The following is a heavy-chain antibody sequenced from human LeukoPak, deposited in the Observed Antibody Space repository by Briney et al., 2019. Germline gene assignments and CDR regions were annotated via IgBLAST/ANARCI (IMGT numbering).Heavy chain of an antibody. D-gene: IGHD3-9*01. CDR1: GYTFSNYA. CDR3: AKWGDYDVLTGYYVSDY. J-gene: IGHJ4*02. CDR2: ITGSGGNT. V-gene: IGHV3-23*01. Sequence: GASVRLFYAASGYTFSNYAMRWVREAPGKGLEWVSAITGSGGNTYYADSVKGRFTISRDNSKNTVFLQMNSLRAEDTAVYYCAKWGDYDVLTGYYVSDYWGQGTLVTVSS.